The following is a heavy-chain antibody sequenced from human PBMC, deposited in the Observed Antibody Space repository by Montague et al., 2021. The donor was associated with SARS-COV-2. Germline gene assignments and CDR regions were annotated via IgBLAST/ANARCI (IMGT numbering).Heavy chain of an antibody. J-gene: IGHJ4*02. CDR2: IYDSDTT. V-gene: IGHV4-61*01. CDR3: ARAANILSGFYNHPFEY. CDR1: GGSVISDTYF. Sequence: SETLSLTCTVSGGSVISDTYFWGWTRQPPGKGLEWIAYIYDSDTTNNNPSFWSRVSMSSDRSKNQFSLKLTSVTPADTAVYYCARAANILSGFYNHPFEYWGQGILVTVSS. D-gene: IGHD3-9*01.